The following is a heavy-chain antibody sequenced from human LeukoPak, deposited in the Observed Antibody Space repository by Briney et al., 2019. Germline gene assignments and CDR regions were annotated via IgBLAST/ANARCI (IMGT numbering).Heavy chain of an antibody. CDR3: AGTRADLDY. CDR1: GGSISSSSYY. Sequence: PSETLSLTCTVSGGSISSSSYYWGWIRQPPGKGLEWIGSIYYSGSTYYNPSLKSRVTISVDTSKNQFSLKLSSVTAADTAVYYCAGTRADLDYWGQGTLVTVSS. V-gene: IGHV4-39*01. J-gene: IGHJ4*02. CDR2: IYYSGST.